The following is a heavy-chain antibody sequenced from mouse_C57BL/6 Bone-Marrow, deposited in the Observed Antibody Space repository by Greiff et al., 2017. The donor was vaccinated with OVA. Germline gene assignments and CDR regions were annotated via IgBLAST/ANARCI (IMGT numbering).Heavy chain of an antibody. D-gene: IGHD2-3*01. CDR2: IYYSGTI. CDR1: GISITTGNYR. Sequence: EVQLVESGPGLVKPSQTVFLTCTVTGISITTGNYRWIWLRHFPGNKQVWIGYIYYSGTITYDPALTSRTTITRDTPKTQFFLEMNSLTAEATATYYCARDGYYGDYYAMDYWGQGTSVTVSS. V-gene: IGHV3-5*01. J-gene: IGHJ4*01. CDR3: ARDGYYGDYYAMDY.